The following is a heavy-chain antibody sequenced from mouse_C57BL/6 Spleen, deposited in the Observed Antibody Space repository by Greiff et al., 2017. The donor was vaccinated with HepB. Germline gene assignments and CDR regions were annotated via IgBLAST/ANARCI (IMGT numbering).Heavy chain of an antibody. D-gene: IGHD4-1*01. CDR1: GFTFSDYG. CDR2: ISSGSSTI. CDR3: AILGQAD. V-gene: IGHV5-17*01. Sequence: EVMLVEPGGGLVKPGGSLKLSCAASGFTFSDYGMHWVRQAPEKGLEWVAYISSGSSTIYYADTVKGRFTISRDNAKNTLFLQMTRLRSEDTAMYYCAILGQADWGQGTLVTVSA. J-gene: IGHJ3*01.